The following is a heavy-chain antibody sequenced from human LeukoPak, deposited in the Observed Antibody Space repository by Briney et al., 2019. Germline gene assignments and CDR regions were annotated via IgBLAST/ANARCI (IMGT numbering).Heavy chain of an antibody. J-gene: IGHJ3*02. Sequence: SETLSLTCTVSGGSISSSSNYWGWIRQPPGKGLEWIGSIYYSGSTYYNPSLKSRVTISVDTSKNQFSLQLNSVTPEDTAVYYCARELLIYGSGSRHAFDIWGQGTMVTVSS. CDR2: IYYSGST. V-gene: IGHV4-39*02. D-gene: IGHD3-10*01. CDR1: GGSISSSSNY. CDR3: ARELLIYGSGSRHAFDI.